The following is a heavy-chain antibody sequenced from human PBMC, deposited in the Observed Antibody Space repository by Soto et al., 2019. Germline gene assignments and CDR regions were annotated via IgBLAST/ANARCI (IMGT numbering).Heavy chain of an antibody. CDR1: GFTFSSYA. Sequence: GGSLRLSCAASGFTFSSYAMHWVRQAPGKGLEWVAVISYDGSNKYYADSVKGRFTISRDNSKNTLYLQMNSLRAEDTAVYYCARDLCDSSGLFDYWGQGTLVTVSS. CDR3: ARDLCDSSGLFDY. CDR2: ISYDGSNK. D-gene: IGHD3-22*01. V-gene: IGHV3-30-3*01. J-gene: IGHJ4*02.